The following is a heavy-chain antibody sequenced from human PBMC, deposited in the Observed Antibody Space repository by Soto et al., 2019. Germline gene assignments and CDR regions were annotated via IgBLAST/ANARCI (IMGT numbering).Heavy chain of an antibody. D-gene: IGHD2-15*01. CDR2: INHSGST. CDR3: ARARGYCSGGSCYWALRTFDY. J-gene: IGHJ4*02. CDR1: GGSFSGYY. V-gene: IGHV4-34*01. Sequence: PSETLSLTCAVYGGSFSGYYWSWIRQPPGKGLEWIGEINHSGSTNYNPSLKSRVTISVDTSKNQFSLKLSSVTAADTAVYYCARARGYCSGGSCYWALRTFDYWGQGTLVTVSS.